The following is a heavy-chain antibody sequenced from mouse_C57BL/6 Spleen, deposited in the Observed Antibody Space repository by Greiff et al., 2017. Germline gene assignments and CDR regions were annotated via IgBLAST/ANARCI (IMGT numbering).Heavy chain of an antibody. CDR3: AGSCDSYAMDY. V-gene: IGHV1-81*01. J-gene: IGHJ4*01. CDR1: GYTFTSYG. D-gene: IGHD2-13*01. Sequence: QVQLQQSGAELARPGASVKLSCKASGYTFTSYGISWVKQRTGQGLEWIGEIYPRSGNTYYNEKFTGNATLTADKSSSTAYMVLRSLTSEDSSVDYCAGSCDSYAMDYWGQGTSVTVSS. CDR2: IYPRSGNT.